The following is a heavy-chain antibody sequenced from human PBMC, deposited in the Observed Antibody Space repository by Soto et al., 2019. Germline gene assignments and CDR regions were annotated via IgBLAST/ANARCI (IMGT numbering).Heavy chain of an antibody. CDR1: GGSISSSSYY. V-gene: IGHV4-39*01. D-gene: IGHD3-10*01. J-gene: IGHJ4*02. CDR3: ARRSPDYYGSGSREAYYFDY. Sequence: PSETLSLTCTVSGGSISSSSYYWGWIRQPPGKGLEWIGSIYYSGSTYYNPSLKSRVTISVDTSKNQFSLKLSSVTAADTAVYYCARRSPDYYGSGSREAYYFDYWGQGTLVTVSS. CDR2: IYYSGST.